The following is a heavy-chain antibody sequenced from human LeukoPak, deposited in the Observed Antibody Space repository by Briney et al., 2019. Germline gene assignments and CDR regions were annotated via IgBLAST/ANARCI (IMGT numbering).Heavy chain of an antibody. Sequence: PSETLSLTCSVSGGSITGFYWTWIRQPPGKGLEWIGHISYSGSAEYHLSLRSQATISVDTSKNQISLNMGSVTAADTAVYYCARVLPSSSAGCGARWFDPWGQGSLVIVSS. D-gene: IGHD6-19*01. CDR1: GGSITGFY. V-gene: IGHV4-59*01. J-gene: IGHJ5*02. CDR2: ISYSGSA. CDR3: ARVLPSSSAGCGARWFDP.